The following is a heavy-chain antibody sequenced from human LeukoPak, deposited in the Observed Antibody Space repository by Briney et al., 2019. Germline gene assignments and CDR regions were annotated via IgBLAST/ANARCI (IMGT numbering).Heavy chain of an antibody. CDR2: ISWNSGSI. CDR3: AKDGGGRVLWFGEFDY. D-gene: IGHD3-10*01. J-gene: IGHJ4*02. Sequence: GRSLRLSCVASGFTFDDYAMHWVRQAPGKGLEWVSGISWNSGSIGYADSVKGRVTISRDNAKNSLYLQVNSLRAEDMAFYYCAKDGGGRVLWFGEFDYWGQGTLVTVSS. V-gene: IGHV3-9*03. CDR1: GFTFDDYA.